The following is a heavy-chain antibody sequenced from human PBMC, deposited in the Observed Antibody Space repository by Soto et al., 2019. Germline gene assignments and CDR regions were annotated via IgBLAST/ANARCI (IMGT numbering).Heavy chain of an antibody. J-gene: IGHJ5*02. Sequence: EVQLVESGGGLVQPGGSLRISCVASGFSVSNSYMSWVRQPPGKGLEWVSILYSGGTTYYADSVKGRFTFSRDTSENTVFLPLNTLRVEGTAVYYCVRDSGGSYWLDPWCQGTLVTVSS. V-gene: IGHV3-53*01. CDR1: GFSVSNSY. D-gene: IGHD2-15*01. CDR2: LYSGGTT. CDR3: VRDSGGSYWLDP.